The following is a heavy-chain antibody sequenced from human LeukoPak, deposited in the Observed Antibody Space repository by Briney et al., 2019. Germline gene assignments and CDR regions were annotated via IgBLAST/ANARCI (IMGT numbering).Heavy chain of an antibody. V-gene: IGHV4-30-2*01. D-gene: IGHD2-2*01. J-gene: IGHJ6*04. Sequence: PSQTLSLTCAVSGGSISSGGYSWSWIRQPPGKGLEWIGYIYHSGSTYYNPSLKSRVTISVDRSKNQFSLKLGSVTAADTAVYYCARYCSSTSCFQSGGHYYGMDVWGKGTTVTVSS. CDR3: ARYCSSTSCFQSGGHYYGMDV. CDR2: IYHSGST. CDR1: GGSISSGGYS.